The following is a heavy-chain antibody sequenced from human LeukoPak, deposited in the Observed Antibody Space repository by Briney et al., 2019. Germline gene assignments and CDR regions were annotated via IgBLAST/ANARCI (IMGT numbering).Heavy chain of an antibody. Sequence: SETLSLTCTVSGDSISSYFWTWIRQSPGKGLEWIEYVHDSGSTNYNPSLESRVTISADTSKNQFSLKLTSVTAADTAVYYCARDHIRRGCGTNICYPMDVWGKGTTVTVSS. CDR1: GDSISSYF. J-gene: IGHJ6*04. CDR2: VHDSGST. V-gene: IGHV4-59*01. CDR3: ARDHIRRGCGTNICYPMDV. D-gene: IGHD2-2*01.